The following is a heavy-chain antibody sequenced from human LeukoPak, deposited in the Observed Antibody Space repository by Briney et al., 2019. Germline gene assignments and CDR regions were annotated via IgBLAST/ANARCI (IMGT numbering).Heavy chain of an antibody. J-gene: IGHJ4*02. CDR3: ARGLSVDSSSFDY. CDR2: INHSGST. V-gene: IGHV4-34*01. D-gene: IGHD6-13*01. Sequence: SETLSLTCAVYGGSFSGYYWSWIRQPPGKWLEWIGEINHSGSTNYNPSLKSRVTISVDTSKNQFSLKLSSVTAADTAVYYCARGLSVDSSSFDYRGQGTLVTVSS. CDR1: GGSFSGYY.